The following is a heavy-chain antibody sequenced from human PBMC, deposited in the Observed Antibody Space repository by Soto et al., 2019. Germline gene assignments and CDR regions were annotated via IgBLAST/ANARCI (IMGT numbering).Heavy chain of an antibody. CDR2: VNEDGSAK. J-gene: IGHJ4*02. CDR1: GFAFGRSW. Sequence: EVQLVETGGDLVQPGESLRLSCAASGFAFGRSWMGWVRQAPEKGLEWVAIVNEDGSAKLYMDSVEGRFTISRDNAKNSLYQQMNSLRVDDTSIYYCVRDPAFGSVDYWGQGTLVTVSS. CDR3: VRDPAFGSVDY. D-gene: IGHD3-10*01. V-gene: IGHV3-7*01.